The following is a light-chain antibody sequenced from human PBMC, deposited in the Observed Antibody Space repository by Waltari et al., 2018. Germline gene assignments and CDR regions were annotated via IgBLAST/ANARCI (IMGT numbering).Light chain of an antibody. J-gene: IGKJ2*01. Sequence: EIVLTQSPGTLSLSPAERATLSCRASQRVSSSYLAWYQQKPGQAPRLLIYGASSRATGIPDRFSGSGSGTDFTLTISRLEPEDFAVYYCQQYGSSPLYTFGQGTKLEIK. CDR3: QQYGSSPLYT. CDR2: GAS. V-gene: IGKV3-20*01. CDR1: QRVSSSY.